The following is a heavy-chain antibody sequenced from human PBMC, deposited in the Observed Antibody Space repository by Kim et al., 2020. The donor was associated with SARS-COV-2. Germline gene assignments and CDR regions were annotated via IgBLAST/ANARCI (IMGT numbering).Heavy chain of an antibody. Sequence: GGSLRLSCAASGFTFSSYGMHWVRQAPGKGLEWVAVISYDGSNKYYADSVKGRFTISRDNSKNTLYLQMNSLRAEDTAVYYCAKSGTGGEVDTAKVNKRPNYYYYYEMDAWGQGSAVTVSS. CDR2: ISYDGSNK. V-gene: IGHV3-30*18. CDR1: GFTFSSYG. J-gene: IGHJ6*02. D-gene: IGHD5-18*01. CDR3: AKSGTGGEVDTAKVNKRPNYYYYYEMDA.